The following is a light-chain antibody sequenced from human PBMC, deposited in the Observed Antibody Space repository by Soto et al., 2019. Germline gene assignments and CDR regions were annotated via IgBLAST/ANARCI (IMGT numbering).Light chain of an antibody. J-gene: IGKJ2*01. CDR1: QSISSW. CDR3: QQYNSYRYT. CDR2: DAS. Sequence: DIQMTQSPSTLSASVGDRVTITCRASQSISSWLAWYQQNPGKAPKLLIYDASSLESGVPSRFSGSGSGTDFTLTISSLQPDDFATYYCQQYNSYRYTFGQGTKLEIK. V-gene: IGKV1-5*01.